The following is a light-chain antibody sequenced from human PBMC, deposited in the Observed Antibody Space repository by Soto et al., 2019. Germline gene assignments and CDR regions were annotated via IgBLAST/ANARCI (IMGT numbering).Light chain of an antibody. CDR3: QQYYSPPYT. V-gene: IGKV4-1*01. CDR2: WAS. J-gene: IGKJ2*01. Sequence: DIVMTQSPDSLAVSLGERATINCKSSQSVLYSSNKKNYLGWSQQKPGQTPKLLIYWASTRDSGVPDRFIDIVSGKDYVLTTNSLKAEYVAVYYCQQYYSPPYTFGQENMLEIK. CDR1: QSVLYSSNKKNY.